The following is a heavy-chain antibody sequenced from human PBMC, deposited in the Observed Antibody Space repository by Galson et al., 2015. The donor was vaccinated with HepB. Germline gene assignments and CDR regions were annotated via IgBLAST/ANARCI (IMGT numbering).Heavy chain of an antibody. J-gene: IGHJ4*02. D-gene: IGHD3-22*01. CDR2: SSVYNGNT. CDR3: ARGGDYYDSNAQFRGGYFDY. Sequence: SVKVSCKASGYTFTNSGVSWLRQAPGQGLEWMGWSSVYNGNTFYAQKFQGRVTMTTDTSTRTAYMELRSLRSDDAAVYFCARGGDYYDSNAQFRGGYFDYWGQGTQVTVSS. V-gene: IGHV1-18*01. CDR1: GYTFTNSG.